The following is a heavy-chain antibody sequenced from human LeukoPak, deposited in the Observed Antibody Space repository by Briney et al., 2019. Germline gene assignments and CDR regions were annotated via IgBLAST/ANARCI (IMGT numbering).Heavy chain of an antibody. CDR1: EFTFSNAW. CDR2: IKRKTDGGTT. CDR3: TTVVSAMPSLNAFDI. J-gene: IGHJ3*02. Sequence: PGRSLRLSCAASEFTFSNAWMSWVRQAPGKGLEWVGRIKRKTDGGTTDYAAPVKGRFTISRDDSKNTLYLQINSLKTEDTAVYYCTTVVSAMPSLNAFDIWGQGTMVTVSS. V-gene: IGHV3-15*01. D-gene: IGHD2-2*01.